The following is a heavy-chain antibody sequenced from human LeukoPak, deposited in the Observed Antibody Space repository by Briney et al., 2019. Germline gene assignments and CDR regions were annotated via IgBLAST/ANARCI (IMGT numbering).Heavy chain of an antibody. J-gene: IGHJ3*02. CDR1: GGSISSYY. CDR3: ARRIFMTVGNSAFDI. Sequence: SETLSLTCTVSGGSISSYYWSWIRQPPGKGLEWIGYIYDSGSTNYKSPLKSRVTMSGDTSKNQFSLKLSSVTAADTAVYYCARRIFMTVGNSAFDIWGQGTMVTVSS. CDR2: IYDSGST. D-gene: IGHD3-22*01. V-gene: IGHV4-59*12.